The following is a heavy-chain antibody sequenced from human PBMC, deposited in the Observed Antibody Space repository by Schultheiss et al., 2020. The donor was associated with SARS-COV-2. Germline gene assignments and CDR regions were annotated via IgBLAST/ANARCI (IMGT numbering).Heavy chain of an antibody. D-gene: IGHD5-12*01. V-gene: IGHV4-34*01. CDR1: GGSFSGYY. CDR2: INHSGST. J-gene: IGHJ4*02. CDR3: ARGGIVATRPLFDY. Sequence: SETLSLTCTVYGGSFSGYYWSWIRQPPGKGLEWIGEINHSGSTNYNPSLKSRVTISVDTSKNQFSLKLSSVTAADTAVYYCARGGIVATRPLFDYWGQGTLVTVSS.